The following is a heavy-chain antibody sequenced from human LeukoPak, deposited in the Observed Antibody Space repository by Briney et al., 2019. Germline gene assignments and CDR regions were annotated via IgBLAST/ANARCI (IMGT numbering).Heavy chain of an antibody. J-gene: IGHJ6*02. CDR1: GYTFTGYY. D-gene: IGHD2-2*01. V-gene: IGHV1-2*02. CDR2: INPNSGGT. CDR3: ARSDIVVVPAAIGDYGMDV. Sequence: AASVKVSCKTSGYTFTGYYMHWVRQAPGQGLEWMGWINPNSGGTNYAQKFQGRVTITAGKSTSTAYMELSSLRSEDTAVYYCARSDIVVVPAAIGDYGMDVWGQGTTVTVSS.